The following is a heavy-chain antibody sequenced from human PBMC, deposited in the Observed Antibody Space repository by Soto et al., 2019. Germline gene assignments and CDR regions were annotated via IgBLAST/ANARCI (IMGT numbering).Heavy chain of an antibody. J-gene: IGHJ5*01. CDR1: GGSISSGDYS. V-gene: IGHV4-30-4*01. D-gene: IGHD3-3*01. Sequence: SETLSLTCTVSGGSISSGDYSWSWVRQSPGKGLEWIGHIYNSGVTYYNPSLKSRVVISIDTSRNQFSLGLNSLTAADRAVYFCARGVTVFGLVSRFWFDSWGQGTVVTVSS. CDR2: IYNSGVT. CDR3: ARGVTVFGLVSRFWFDS.